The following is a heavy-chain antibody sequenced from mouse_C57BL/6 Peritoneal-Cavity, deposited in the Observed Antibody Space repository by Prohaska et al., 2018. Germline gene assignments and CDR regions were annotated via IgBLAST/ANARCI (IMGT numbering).Heavy chain of an antibody. CDR3: ASLTAQAIHFDY. CDR2: INPNNGGT. Sequence: EVQLQQSGPVLVKPGASVKISCKASGYTFTDYYMNWVKQSHGKSLEWIGDINPNNGGTSYNQKFKGKATLTVDKSSSTAYMELRSLTSEDSAVYYCASLTAQAIHFDYWGQGTTLTVSS. D-gene: IGHD3-2*02. V-gene: IGHV1-26*01. CDR1: GYTFTDYY. J-gene: IGHJ2*01.